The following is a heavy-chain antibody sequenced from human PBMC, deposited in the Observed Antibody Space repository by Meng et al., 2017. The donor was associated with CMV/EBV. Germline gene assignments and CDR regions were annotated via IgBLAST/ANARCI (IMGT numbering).Heavy chain of an antibody. J-gene: IGHJ5*02. CDR2: INPNSGGT. CDR1: GYTFTGHY. Sequence: ASVKVSCKASGYTFTGHYMHWVRQAPGQGLEWMGWINPNSGGTNYAQKFQGRVTMTRDTSISTAYMELSRLRSDDTAVYYCAREDRGVSDWFDPWGQGTLVTVSS. D-gene: IGHD3-10*01. V-gene: IGHV1-2*02. CDR3: AREDRGVSDWFDP.